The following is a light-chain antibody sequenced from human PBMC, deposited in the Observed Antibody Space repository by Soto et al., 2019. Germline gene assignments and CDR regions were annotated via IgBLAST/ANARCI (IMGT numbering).Light chain of an antibody. Sequence: DIQMTQSPSSLSASVGAGVTITCRASQSISSYLNWYQQKPGKAPKLLIYAASSLQSGAPSRFSGSGSGTDFTLTISSLQPEDVATYYCQQSYTTPRTFGQGTRVEIK. CDR3: QQSYTTPRT. V-gene: IGKV1-39*01. J-gene: IGKJ1*01. CDR1: QSISSY. CDR2: AAS.